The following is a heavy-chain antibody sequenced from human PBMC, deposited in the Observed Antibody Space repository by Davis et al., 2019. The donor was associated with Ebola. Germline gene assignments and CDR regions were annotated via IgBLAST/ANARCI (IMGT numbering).Heavy chain of an antibody. CDR1: RFTFSSYE. V-gene: IGHV3-48*03. J-gene: IGHJ5*02. D-gene: IGHD1-20*01. CDR2: ISSSGSTI. CDR3: ARDPDRPLTGTRSP. Sequence: GGSLRLSCAASRFTFSSYEMNWVRQAPGKGLEWVSYISSSGSTIYYADSVKGRFTISRDNAKNSLYLQMNSLRAEDTAVYYCARDPDRPLTGTRSPWGQGTLVTVSS.